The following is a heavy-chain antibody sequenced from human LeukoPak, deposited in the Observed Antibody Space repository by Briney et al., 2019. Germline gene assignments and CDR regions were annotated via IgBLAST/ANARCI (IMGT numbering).Heavy chain of an antibody. V-gene: IGHV3-66*01. J-gene: IGHJ4*02. CDR1: GFTFSSNY. Sequence: PGGSLRLSCAASGFTFSSNYMSWVRQAPGKGLEWVSVIYSGGSTYYSDSVKGRFTISRDNSKNTLYLQMNSLRAEDTAVYYCARDPRNHHDILTGSDWGQGTLVTVSS. D-gene: IGHD3-9*01. CDR3: ARDPRNHHDILTGSD. CDR2: IYSGGST.